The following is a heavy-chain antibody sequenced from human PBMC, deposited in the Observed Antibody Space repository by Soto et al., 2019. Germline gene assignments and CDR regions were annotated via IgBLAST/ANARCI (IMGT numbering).Heavy chain of an antibody. Sequence: SATLSLTCTFNCCSIISYYWSWIWKPAGKGLEWIGRIYTSGSTNYNPSLKSRVTMSVDTSKNQFSLKLSSVTAADTAVYYCARDTNDYGDYYYYYYGMDVWGQGTTVT. J-gene: IGHJ6*02. D-gene: IGHD4-17*01. CDR3: ARDTNDYGDYYYYYYGMDV. V-gene: IGHV4-4*07. CDR2: IYTSGST. CDR1: CCSIISYY.